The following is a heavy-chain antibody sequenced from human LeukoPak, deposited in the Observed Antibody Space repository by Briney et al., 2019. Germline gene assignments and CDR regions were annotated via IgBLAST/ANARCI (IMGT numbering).Heavy chain of an antibody. CDR1: GGSFSGYY. V-gene: IGHV4-34*01. CDR2: INHSGST. CDR3: ARGQRWLQFLDY. Sequence: SETLSLTCAVYGGSFSGYYWSWIRQPPGKGLEWIGEINHSGSTNYNPSLKSRVTISVDTSKNQFSLKLSSVTAADTAVYYCARGQRWLQFLDYWGQGTLVTVSS. J-gene: IGHJ4*02. D-gene: IGHD5-24*01.